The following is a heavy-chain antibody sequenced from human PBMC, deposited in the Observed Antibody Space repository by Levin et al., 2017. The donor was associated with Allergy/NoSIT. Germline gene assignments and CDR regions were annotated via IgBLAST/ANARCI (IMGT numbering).Heavy chain of an antibody. D-gene: IGHD3-3*01. J-gene: IGHJ4*02. V-gene: IGHV1-69*13. Sequence: SVKVSCKASGGTFSSYAISWVRQAPGQGLEWMGGIIPIFGTANYAQKFQGRVTITADESTSTAYMELSSLRSEDTAVYYCARGPFDFWSGRPPYFDYWGQGTLVTVSS. CDR2: IIPIFGTA. CDR3: ARGPFDFWSGRPPYFDY. CDR1: GGTFSSYA.